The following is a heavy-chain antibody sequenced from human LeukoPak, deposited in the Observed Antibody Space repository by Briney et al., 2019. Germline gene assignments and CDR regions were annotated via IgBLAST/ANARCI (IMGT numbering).Heavy chain of an antibody. CDR1: GFTFSSYG. Sequence: GGSLRLSCAASGFTFSSYGMHWVRQAPGKGLEWVSSISSSSSYIYYGDSVKGRFTISRDNAKKSLFLQMNSLRAEDTAVYYCATQRDGYNAPFDYWGQGTLVTVSS. V-gene: IGHV3-21*01. CDR3: ATQRDGYNAPFDY. J-gene: IGHJ4*02. CDR2: ISSSSSYI. D-gene: IGHD5-24*01.